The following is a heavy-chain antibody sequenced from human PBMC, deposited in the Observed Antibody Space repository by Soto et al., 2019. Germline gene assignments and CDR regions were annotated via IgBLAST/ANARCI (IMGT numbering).Heavy chain of an antibody. CDR3: ARLDFTAMVPNWFDP. J-gene: IGHJ5*02. CDR1: GGSISSSSYY. Sequence: SETLSLTCTVSGGSISSSSYYWGWIRQPPGKGLEWIGSIYYSGSTYYNPSLKSRVTISVDTSKNQFSLKLSSVTAADTAVYYCARLDFTAMVPNWFDPWGQGTLVTVSS. D-gene: IGHD5-18*01. CDR2: IYYSGST. V-gene: IGHV4-39*01.